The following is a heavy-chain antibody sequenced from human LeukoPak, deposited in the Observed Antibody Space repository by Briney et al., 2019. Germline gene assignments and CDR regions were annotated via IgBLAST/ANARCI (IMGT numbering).Heavy chain of an antibody. CDR1: GYTFTTYD. CDR3: ARGLGDYYDTSDYYYAVPAH. CDR2: MYPNSGDT. J-gene: IGHJ4*02. D-gene: IGHD3-22*01. V-gene: IGHV1-8*01. Sequence: GASVKVSCKASGYTFTTYDITWVRQATGQGLEWLGSMYPNSGDTAYAQKFQGRVAMTRDTSISTAYMELSSLTSEDTAVYYCARGLGDYYDTSDYYYAVPAHWGQGTLVTVSS.